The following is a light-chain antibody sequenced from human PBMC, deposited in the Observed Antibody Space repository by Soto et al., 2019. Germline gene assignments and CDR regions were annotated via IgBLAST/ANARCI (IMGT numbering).Light chain of an antibody. Sequence: DIQMTQSPSSLSASVGDRVTITCRASQSISSYLNWYQQKPGKAPKLLIYAASSLQSGVPSRFSGSGSGTDFTLTISSLQPEDFATYYCQQRRTFGHGTKVEIK. CDR2: AAS. CDR3: QQRRT. J-gene: IGKJ1*01. V-gene: IGKV1-39*01. CDR1: QSISSY.